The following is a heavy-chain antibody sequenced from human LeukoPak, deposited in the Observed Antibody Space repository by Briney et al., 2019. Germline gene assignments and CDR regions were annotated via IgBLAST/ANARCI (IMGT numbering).Heavy chain of an antibody. CDR2: INPSGGST. V-gene: IGHV1-46*01. Sequence: SGGSLRLSCAASGYTFTSYYMHWVRQAPGQGLEWMGIINPSGGSTSYAQKFQGRVTMTRDTSTSTVYMELSSLRSEDTAVYYCAREMAKDAFDIWGQGTMVTVSS. D-gene: IGHD5-24*01. CDR1: GYTFTSYY. J-gene: IGHJ3*02. CDR3: AREMAKDAFDI.